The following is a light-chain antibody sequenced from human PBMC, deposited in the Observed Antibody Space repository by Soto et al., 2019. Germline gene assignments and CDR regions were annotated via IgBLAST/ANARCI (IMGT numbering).Light chain of an antibody. CDR1: QDISNS. CDR3: YQYHSLPLT. J-gene: IGKJ4*01. CDR2: DAS. Sequence: DIQMTQSPSSLSASVGDRVTITCQASQDISNSISWYQQRPGKAPKLVIHDASTLDTGVPSRLSGSGSGTEFTFTITTLQSEDSGTYYCYQYHSLPLTFRGGTKVDI. V-gene: IGKV1-33*01.